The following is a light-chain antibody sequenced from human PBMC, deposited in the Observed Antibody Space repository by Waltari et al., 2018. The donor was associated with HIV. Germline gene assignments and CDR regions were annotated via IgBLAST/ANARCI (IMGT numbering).Light chain of an antibody. V-gene: IGLV1-51*01. CDR2: DNN. CDR1: SSTIGHNS. J-gene: IGLJ3*02. Sequence: QSVLTQPPSVSAAPGQKVTISCSGSSSTIGHNSLSWSQQQPATAPKLLIYDNNKRPSGIPDRFSGSKSGTSATLGITGLQTGDEADYYCGTWDSSLSAGVFGGGTKLTVL. CDR3: GTWDSSLSAGV.